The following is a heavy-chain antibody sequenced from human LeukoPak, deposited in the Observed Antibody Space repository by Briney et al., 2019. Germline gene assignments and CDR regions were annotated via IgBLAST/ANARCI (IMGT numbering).Heavy chain of an antibody. D-gene: IGHD4-17*01. CDR1: GFTFSSYW. J-gene: IGHJ3*02. Sequence: GGSLRLSCAASGFTFSSYWMHWVRQAPGKGLVWVSRINSDGSSTSFADSVKGRFTISRDNAKNTLYLQMNSLRAEDTAVYYCARYGDLDAFDIWGQGTMVTVSS. CDR3: ARYGDLDAFDI. V-gene: IGHV3-74*01. CDR2: INSDGSST.